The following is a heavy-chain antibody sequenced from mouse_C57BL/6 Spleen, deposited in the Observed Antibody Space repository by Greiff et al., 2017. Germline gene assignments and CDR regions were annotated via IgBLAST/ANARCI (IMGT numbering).Heavy chain of an antibody. CDR2: INPSSGYT. J-gene: IGHJ3*01. CDR1: GYTFTSYT. CDR3: ANYGSREGFAY. Sequence: QVQLQQSGAELARPGASVKMSCKASGYTFTSYTMHWVKQRPGQGLEWIGYINPSSGYTKYNQKFKDKATLTADKSSSTAYMQLSSLTSEDSAVYYCANYGSREGFAYWGQGTLVTVSA. D-gene: IGHD1-1*01. V-gene: IGHV1-4*01.